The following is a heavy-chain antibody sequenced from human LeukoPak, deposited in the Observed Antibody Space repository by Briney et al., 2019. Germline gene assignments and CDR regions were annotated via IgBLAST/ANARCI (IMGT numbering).Heavy chain of an antibody. Sequence: PSETLPLTCTVSGGSISTYYWSWIRQPPGKGLEWIAYIYYSGATRYNPSLKSRVSLSVDTSKNQFSLKLSSVTAADTAVYYCARHDYASPLIYFDSWGQGTLVTVSS. V-gene: IGHV4-59*08. J-gene: IGHJ4*02. CDR3: ARHDYASPLIYFDS. CDR2: IYYSGAT. D-gene: IGHD4-17*01. CDR1: GGSISTYY.